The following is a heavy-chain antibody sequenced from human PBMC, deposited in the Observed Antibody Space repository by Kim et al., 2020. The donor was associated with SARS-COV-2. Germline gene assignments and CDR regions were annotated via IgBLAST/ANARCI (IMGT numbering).Heavy chain of an antibody. J-gene: IGHJ2*01. D-gene: IGHD1-26*01. CDR2: IYYEGTT. CDR1: GASISAYY. V-gene: IGHV4-59*13. CDR3: ARVGGPYNGNYGVSGPYCDL. Sequence: SETLSLTCTVSGASISAYYWSLIRQPPGKGLEWIGYIYYEGTTSYNPSLKSRVTMSVDTSKNQFSLKLTSLTAADTAVYYCARVGGPYNGNYGVSGPYCDLWGRGTLVTVSS.